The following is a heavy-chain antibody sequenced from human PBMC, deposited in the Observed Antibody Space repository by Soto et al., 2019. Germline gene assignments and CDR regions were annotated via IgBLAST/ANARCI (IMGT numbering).Heavy chain of an antibody. CDR2: IYYSGST. CDR3: ASSRPQDNDFWSGYYYFDY. Sequence: PSETLSLTCTVSGGSISSYYWSWIRQPPGKGLEWIGYIYYSGSTNYNPSLKSRVTISVDKSKNQVSLKLSSVTAADTAVYYCASSRPQDNDFWSGYYYFDYWGQGTLVTVSS. V-gene: IGHV4-59*12. CDR1: GGSISSYY. J-gene: IGHJ4*02. D-gene: IGHD3-3*01.